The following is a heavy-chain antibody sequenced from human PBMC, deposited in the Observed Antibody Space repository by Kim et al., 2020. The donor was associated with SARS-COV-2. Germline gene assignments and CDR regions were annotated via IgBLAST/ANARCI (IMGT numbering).Heavy chain of an antibody. D-gene: IGHD2-15*01. CDR3: ARESFQYWGY. Sequence: GSAYYADSVKGRFTVSRDTSRNTLYLQMNSLTVEDTAVYYCARESFQYWGYWGQGTLVNVSS. V-gene: IGHV3-53*01. J-gene: IGHJ4*02. CDR2: GSA.